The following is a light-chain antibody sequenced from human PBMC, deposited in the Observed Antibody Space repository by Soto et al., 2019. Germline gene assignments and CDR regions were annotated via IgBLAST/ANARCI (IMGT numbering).Light chain of an antibody. CDR3: QQYNSAPLT. J-gene: IGKJ4*01. Sequence: DVQMTQSPSSLSAFVGDRVTITCRASQGIAPYLAWFQQKPGKVPKLLIYATSTLQSGVPSRFGGSGSGTDFTLTISSLQPEDVGTYYCQQYNSAPLTFGGGTKVEIK. CDR1: QGIAPY. V-gene: IGKV1-27*01. CDR2: ATS.